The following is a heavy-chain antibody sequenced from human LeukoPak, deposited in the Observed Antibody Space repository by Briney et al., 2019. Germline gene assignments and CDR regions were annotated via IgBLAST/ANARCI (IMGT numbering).Heavy chain of an antibody. D-gene: IGHD6-6*01. CDR3: AKSGSSSAGDYFDC. V-gene: IGHV3-23*01. CDR1: GFTFSIYA. J-gene: IGHJ4*02. Sequence: GGSLRLSCAASGFTFSIYALSWVRQAPGKGLEWLPGIVDSGATTYYADAVRGRFTISRDSSKNTLYLQMHSLRAEDTAVYYCAKSGSSSAGDYFDCWGQGTLVTVSS. CDR2: IVDSGATT.